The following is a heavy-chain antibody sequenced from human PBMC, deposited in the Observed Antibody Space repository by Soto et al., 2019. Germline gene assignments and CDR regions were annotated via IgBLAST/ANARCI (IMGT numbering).Heavy chain of an antibody. CDR3: ARYESTDVFDY. Sequence: SETLSLTCAVYGGSFSGYYWSWIRQPPGKGLEWIGEINHSGSTNYNPSLKSRVTISVDTSKNQFSLKLSSVTAADTAVYYCARYESTDVFDYWGQGTLVTVS. J-gene: IGHJ4*02. V-gene: IGHV4-34*01. CDR2: INHSGST. CDR1: GGSFSGYY. D-gene: IGHD3-3*01.